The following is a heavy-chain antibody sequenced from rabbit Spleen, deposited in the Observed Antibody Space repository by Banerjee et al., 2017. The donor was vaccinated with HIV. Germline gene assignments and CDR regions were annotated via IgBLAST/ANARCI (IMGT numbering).Heavy chain of an antibody. D-gene: IGHD1-1*01. CDR1: GLDFSSYYY. Sequence: QSLEESGGDLVKPGASLTLTCTASGLDFSSYYYMCWVRQAPGKGLEWIGCIYTSSGNTYYASWAKGRFTISKTSSTTVTLQMTSLTAADTATYVCARDLVAVIGWNFNLWGPGTLVPVS. CDR2: IYTSSGNT. J-gene: IGHJ4*01. V-gene: IGHV1S40*01. CDR3: ARDLVAVIGWNFNL.